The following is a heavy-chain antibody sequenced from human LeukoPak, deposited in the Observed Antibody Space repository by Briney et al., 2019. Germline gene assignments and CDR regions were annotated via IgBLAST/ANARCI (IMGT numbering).Heavy chain of an antibody. J-gene: IGHJ3*02. V-gene: IGHV4-39*01. CDR2: ISESGTT. CDR3: ASEPYGSGSFLGAFDI. CDR1: GGSISSSSHY. Sequence: TSETLSLTCTVSGGSISSSSHYWAWIRQPPGKGLEWLATISESGTTYYNPSLKSRVTISIDTSKNQFSLKLSSVTAADTAVYYCASEPYGSGSFLGAFDIWGQGTMVTVSS. D-gene: IGHD3-10*01.